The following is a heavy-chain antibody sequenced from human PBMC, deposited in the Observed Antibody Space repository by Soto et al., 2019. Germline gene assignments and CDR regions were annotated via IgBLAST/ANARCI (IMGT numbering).Heavy chain of an antibody. Sequence: PSETLSLTXTVSGGSFKSGSYSWSGLRQPPGKGLEWIGYVYHTGRTSYNPSLKSRVSIPMDTSKNQFSLNLDSVTAPDTAVYFCARDFAYFDSWGQGTLVTVSS. CDR3: ARDFAYFDS. D-gene: IGHD3-3*01. CDR1: GGSFKSGSYS. V-gene: IGHV4-61*01. CDR2: VYHTGRT. J-gene: IGHJ4*02.